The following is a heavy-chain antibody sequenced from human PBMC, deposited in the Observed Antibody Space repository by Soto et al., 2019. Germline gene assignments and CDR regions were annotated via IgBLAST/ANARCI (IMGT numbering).Heavy chain of an antibody. V-gene: IGHV3-33*01. J-gene: IGHJ3*02. CDR3: ARDSSRSGWYNDAFDI. D-gene: IGHD6-19*01. CDR2: IWYDGSNK. Sequence: GGSLRLSCAASGFTFSSYGMHWVRQAPGKGLEWVAVIWYDGSNKYYADSVKGRFTISRDNSKNTLYLQMNSLRAEDTAVYYCARDSSRSGWYNDAFDIWGQGTRVTVSS. CDR1: GFTFSSYG.